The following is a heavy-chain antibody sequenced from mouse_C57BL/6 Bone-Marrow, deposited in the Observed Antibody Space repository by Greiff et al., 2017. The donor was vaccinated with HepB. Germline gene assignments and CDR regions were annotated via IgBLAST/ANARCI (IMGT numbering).Heavy chain of an antibody. J-gene: IGHJ1*03. CDR3: AITTVVFWYVDV. Sequence: EVKLMESGGDLVKPGGSLKLSCAASGFTFSSYGMSWVRQTPDKRLEWVATISSGGSYTYYPDSVKGRFTISRDNAKNTLYLQMSSLKSEDTAMYYCAITTVVFWYVDVWGTGTTVTVSS. CDR2: ISSGGSYT. D-gene: IGHD1-1*01. CDR1: GFTFSSYG. V-gene: IGHV5-6*01.